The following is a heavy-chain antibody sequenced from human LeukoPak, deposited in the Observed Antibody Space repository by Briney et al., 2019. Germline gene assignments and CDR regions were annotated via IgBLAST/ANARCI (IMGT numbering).Heavy chain of an antibody. J-gene: IGHJ3*02. Sequence: GGSLRLSCAASGFTFSYYYMSWIRQAPGKGLEWVSYISSSGRTVYYADSVKGRFTISRDNAKNSLYLQMNSLRAEDTAVYYCAREVGFGGSYFIWGQGTMVTVSS. D-gene: IGHD1-26*01. CDR1: GFTFSYYY. CDR2: ISSSGRTV. CDR3: AREVGFGGSYFI. V-gene: IGHV3-11*01.